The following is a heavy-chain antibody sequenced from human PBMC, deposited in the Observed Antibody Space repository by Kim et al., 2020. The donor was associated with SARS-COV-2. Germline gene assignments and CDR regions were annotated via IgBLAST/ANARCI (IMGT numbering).Heavy chain of an antibody. J-gene: IGHJ6*02. CDR1: GFTFSSYA. Sequence: GGSLRLSCAASGFTFSSYAMHWVRQAPGKGLEWVAVISYDGSNKYYADSVKGRFTISRDNSKNTLYLQMNSLRAEDTAVYYCARDYEYYDILTGYSVPQYYYDYCGMDGGGQGTTVTVSS. CDR2: ISYDGSNK. V-gene: IGHV3-30-3*01. CDR3: ARDYEYYDILTGYSVPQYYYDYCGMDG. D-gene: IGHD3-9*01.